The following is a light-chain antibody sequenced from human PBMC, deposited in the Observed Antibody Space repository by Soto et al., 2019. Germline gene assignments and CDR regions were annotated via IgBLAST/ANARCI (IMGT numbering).Light chain of an antibody. J-gene: IGLJ1*01. Sequence: QSVLTQPASVSGSPGQSIAISCTGTSSDVGGYNYVSWYQQHPGKAPKLMISEVSNRPSGVSNRFSGSKSGNTASLTISGLQAEDEADYYCSSYTSSSNYVFGTGTKLTVL. CDR3: SSYTSSSNYV. CDR2: EVS. CDR1: SSDVGGYNY. V-gene: IGLV2-14*01.